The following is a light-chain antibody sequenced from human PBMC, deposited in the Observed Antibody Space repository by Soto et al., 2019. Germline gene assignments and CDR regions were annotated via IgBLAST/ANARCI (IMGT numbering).Light chain of an antibody. CDR1: QNINSW. Sequence: DIQMTQSPSTLAASVGDRVTITCRASQNINSWLAWYQQKPGKAPKLLIYKASNLENGVPSRFSGSGSGTEFTVTISSLQPDDFATYYCQQYLIYPLTFGGGTKAEIK. CDR2: KAS. J-gene: IGKJ4*01. V-gene: IGKV1-5*03. CDR3: QQYLIYPLT.